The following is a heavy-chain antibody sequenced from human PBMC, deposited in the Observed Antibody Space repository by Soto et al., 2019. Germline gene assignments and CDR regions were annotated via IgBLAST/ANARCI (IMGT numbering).Heavy chain of an antibody. J-gene: IGHJ4*02. CDR1: GFTFSSYG. V-gene: IGHV3-33*01. CDR2: IWYDGSNK. D-gene: IGHD4-17*01. Sequence: PGGSLRLSCAASGFTFSSYGMHWVRQAPGKGLEWVAVIWYDGSNKYYADSVKGRFTISRDNSKNTLYLQMNSLRAEDTAVYYCARDYGDYVRHIDYWGQGTLVTVSS. CDR3: ARDYGDYVRHIDY.